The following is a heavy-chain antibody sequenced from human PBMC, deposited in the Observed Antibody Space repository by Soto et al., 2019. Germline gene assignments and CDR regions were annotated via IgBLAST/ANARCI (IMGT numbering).Heavy chain of an antibody. J-gene: IGHJ5*02. CDR2: IWYDGSNK. CDR1: GFTFSSYG. D-gene: IGHD6-13*01. Sequence: GGSLRLSCAASGFTFSSYGMHWVRQAPGKGLEWVAVIWYDGSNKYYADSVKGRFTISRDNSKNTLYLQMNSLRAEDTAVYYCARDGPQIGWQQLRNWFDPWGQGTLVTVSS. CDR3: ARDGPQIGWQQLRNWFDP. V-gene: IGHV3-33*01.